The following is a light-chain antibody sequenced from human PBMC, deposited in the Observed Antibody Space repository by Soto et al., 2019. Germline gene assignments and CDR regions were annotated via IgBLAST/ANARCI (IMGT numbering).Light chain of an antibody. CDR1: QSIRTN. CDR3: QQYNNWRS. CDR2: DAS. J-gene: IGKJ1*01. Sequence: EIVMTQSPATLSVSPGERATLSCRASQSIRTNLAWYQQKPGQAPRLLIYDASTRATGIPARFSGSGSGTEFTLTIRSLQSEDFAVYYCQQYNNWRSFGQGTKVDIK. V-gene: IGKV3D-15*01.